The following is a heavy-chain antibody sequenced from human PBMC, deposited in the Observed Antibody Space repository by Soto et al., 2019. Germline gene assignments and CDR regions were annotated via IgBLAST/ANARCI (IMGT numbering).Heavy chain of an antibody. D-gene: IGHD2-2*01. Sequence: PGESLKISCKGSGYSFTSYWIGLVRQMPGKGLEWMGIIYPGDSDTRYSPSFQGQVTISADKSISTAYLQWSSLKASDTAMYYCARLGSSRGVRFDPWGQGTLVTVSS. CDR1: GYSFTSYW. V-gene: IGHV5-51*01. J-gene: IGHJ5*02. CDR3: ARLGSSRGVRFDP. CDR2: IYPGDSDT.